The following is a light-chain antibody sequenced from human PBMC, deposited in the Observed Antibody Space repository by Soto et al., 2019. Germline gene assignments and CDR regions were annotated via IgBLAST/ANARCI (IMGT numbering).Light chain of an antibody. CDR3: SSCTVSRNLVV. CDR1: SSDVGGYND. CDR2: DVS. Sequence: QSALTQPASVSGSPGQSITISCTGTSSDVGGYNDVSWYQQHPGKAPKLMIYDVSARPSGVSDRFSGSKSGNTASLTISGLRAEDEADYYCSSCTVSRNLVVFGGGTKLTVL. J-gene: IGLJ2*01. V-gene: IGLV2-14*03.